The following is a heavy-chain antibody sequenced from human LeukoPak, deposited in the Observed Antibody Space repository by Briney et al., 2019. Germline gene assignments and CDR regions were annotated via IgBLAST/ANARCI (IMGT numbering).Heavy chain of an antibody. V-gene: IGHV3-23*01. CDR2: ISGSGGTT. D-gene: IGHD3/OR15-3a*01. J-gene: IGHJ4*02. CDR3: AAGDWLSLDY. CDR1: GFTFSNYA. Sequence: PGGSLRLSCAASGFTFSNYAMSWVRQAPGEGLEWVSTISGSGGTTYYADSVKGRFTISRDNAKNTLYLQMNSLRAEDTAVYYCAAGDWLSLDYWGQGTLVTVSS.